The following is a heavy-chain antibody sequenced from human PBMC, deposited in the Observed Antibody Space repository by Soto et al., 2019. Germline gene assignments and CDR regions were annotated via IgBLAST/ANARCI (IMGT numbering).Heavy chain of an antibody. V-gene: IGHV1-69*02. CDR2: IIPILGIA. CDR1: GGTFSSYT. D-gene: IGHD4-17*01. J-gene: IGHJ6*02. Sequence: QVQLVQSGAEVKKPGSSVKVSCKASGGTFSSYTISWVRQAPGQWLAWMGRIIPILGIANYAQKFQGRVTITADKSTSTAYMELSSLRSEDTAVYYCARGDYGDYAYPPYHYYGMDVWGQGTTVTVSS. CDR3: ARGDYGDYAYPPYHYYGMDV.